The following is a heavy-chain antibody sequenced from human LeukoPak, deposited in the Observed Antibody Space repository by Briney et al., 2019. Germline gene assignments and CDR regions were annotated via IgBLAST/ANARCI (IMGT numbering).Heavy chain of an antibody. CDR3: ASAGSSSSSYYFDY. V-gene: IGHV4-31*03. CDR1: GGSISSGGYY. J-gene: IGHJ4*02. CDR2: IYYSGST. D-gene: IGHD6-6*01. Sequence: PSQTLSLTGTVSGGSISSGGYYWSWIRQHPGKGLEWIGYIYYSGSTYYNPSLKSRVTISVDTSKNQFSLKLSSVTAADTAVYYCASAGSSSSSYYFDYWGQGTLVTVSS.